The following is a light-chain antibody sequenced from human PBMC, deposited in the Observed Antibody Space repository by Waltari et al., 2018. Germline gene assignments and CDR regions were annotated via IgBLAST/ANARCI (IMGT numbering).Light chain of an antibody. CDR3: AAWDDSLNGWV. V-gene: IGLV1-44*01. CDR2: GND. CDR1: SSNIGSNT. Sequence: QSVLTQPPSASGTPGLSVTIACSGSSSNIGSNTGNWYKPLPGRAPKLLIYGNDQRPSGVPDRISGSKSGSSASLAINGLQSEDKADYYCAAWDDSLNGWVFGGGTKLTVL. J-gene: IGLJ3*02.